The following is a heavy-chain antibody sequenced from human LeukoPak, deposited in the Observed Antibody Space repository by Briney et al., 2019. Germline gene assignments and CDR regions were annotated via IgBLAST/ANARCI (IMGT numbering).Heavy chain of an antibody. V-gene: IGHV3-53*01. CDR3: ARDWASPGPTTI. Sequence: GGSLRLSCAASGFTVSSNYMSWVRQAPGKGLEWVSVIYSGGSTYYADSVKGRFTISRDNAKSSLYLQMNSLRAEDTAIYYCARDWASPGPTTIWGQGTLVTVSS. CDR2: IYSGGST. CDR1: GFTVSSNY. J-gene: IGHJ4*02. D-gene: IGHD1-26*01.